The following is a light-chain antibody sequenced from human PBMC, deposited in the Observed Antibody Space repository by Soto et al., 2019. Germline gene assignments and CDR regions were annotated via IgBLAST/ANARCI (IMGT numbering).Light chain of an antibody. J-gene: IGKJ5*01. CDR1: QSLTNTF. CDR3: QQYGSSEII. V-gene: IGKV3-20*01. Sequence: ESVLTQSPGTLSLSPGERATLSYRASQSLTNTFIAWYQQKPGQAPRLLIYDTSSRATGIPDRFSGSGSGTDFTLTISRLEPEDFAVFYCQQYGSSEIIFGQGTRLEIK. CDR2: DTS.